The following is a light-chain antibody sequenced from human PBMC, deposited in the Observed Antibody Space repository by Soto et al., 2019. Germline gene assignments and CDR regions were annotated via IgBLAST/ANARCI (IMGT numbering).Light chain of an antibody. CDR1: SSNIRNNY. CDR3: AAWDDRVSGYV. CDR2: DNN. J-gene: IGLJ1*01. V-gene: IGLV1-51*01. Sequence: QSVLTQPPSVSAAPGQKVTISCSGSSSNIRNNYVSWYQQLPGTAPKLLIYDNNKRPSGVPDRVSASKSGTSASLAISGLRSEDEADYYCAAWDDRVSGYVFGTGTKVTVL.